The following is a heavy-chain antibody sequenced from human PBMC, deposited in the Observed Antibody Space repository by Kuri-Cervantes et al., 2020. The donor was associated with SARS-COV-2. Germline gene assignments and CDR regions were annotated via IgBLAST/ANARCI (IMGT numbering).Heavy chain of an antibody. CDR1: GFTFSSYA. Sequence: GESLKISCAASGFTFSSYAMSWVRQAPGKGLEWVSAISGSGGSTYYADSVKGRFTISRDNSKNTLYLQMNSLRAEDTAVYYCARSKPGGWYFDLWGRGTLVTVSS. D-gene: IGHD3-16*01. CDR2: ISGSGGST. J-gene: IGHJ2*01. V-gene: IGHV3-23*01. CDR3: ARSKPGGWYFDL.